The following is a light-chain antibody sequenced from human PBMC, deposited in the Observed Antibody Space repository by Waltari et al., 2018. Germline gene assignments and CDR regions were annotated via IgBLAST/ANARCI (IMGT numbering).Light chain of an antibody. CDR1: QSVLYSSNNKNY. J-gene: IGKJ2*01. V-gene: IGKV4-1*01. CDR3: QQYYNPPYT. Sequence: DIVMTHSPDSLAVSLGERATIHCKSSQSVLYSSNNKNYLAWYQHKPGQPPKLLIYWASTRKSGVPDRFSGSGSGTDFTLSISSLQAEDVAVYYCQQYYNPPYTFGQGTRLEIK. CDR2: WAS.